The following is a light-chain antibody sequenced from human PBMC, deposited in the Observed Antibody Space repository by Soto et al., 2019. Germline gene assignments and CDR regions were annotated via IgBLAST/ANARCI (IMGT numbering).Light chain of an antibody. CDR3: GTWHSNSKTHV. CDR1: SGFSVGDFW. V-gene: IGLV5-52*01. CDR2: YHSDSNK. Sequence: QLVLTQPSSHSASSGASVRLTCMLSSGFSVGDFWIRWYQQKPGNPPRYLLYYHSDSNKGQGSGVPSRFSGSNDASANAGXXXXXGXXXXXXXXYXCGTWHSNSKTHVFGSGTQLTVL. J-gene: IGLJ6*01.